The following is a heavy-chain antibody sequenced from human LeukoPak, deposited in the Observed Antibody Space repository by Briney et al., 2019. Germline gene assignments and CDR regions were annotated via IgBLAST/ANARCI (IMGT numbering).Heavy chain of an antibody. Sequence: SETLSLTCAVSGVSISSSNSYWGWIRQPPGKGLEWIGSIYYSGNTYYNASLKSQVSISIDTSKNRFSLKLTSVTAADTAVYYCARQTGSGLFILPGGQGTLVTVSS. D-gene: IGHD3/OR15-3a*01. V-gene: IGHV4-39*01. CDR2: IYYSGNT. CDR3: ARQTGSGLFILP. CDR1: GVSISSSNSY. J-gene: IGHJ4*02.